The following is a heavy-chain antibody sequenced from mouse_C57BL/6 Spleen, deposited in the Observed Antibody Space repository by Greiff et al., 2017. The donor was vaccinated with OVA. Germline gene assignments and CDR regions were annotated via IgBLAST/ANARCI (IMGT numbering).Heavy chain of an antibody. CDR3: ANYYGSSYWYFDV. D-gene: IGHD1-1*01. CDR2: IYPRDGST. CDR1: GYTFTSYD. Sequence: VKLVESGPELVKPGASVKLSCKASGYTFTSYDINWVKQRPGQGLEWIGWIYPRDGSTKYNEKFKGKATLTVDTSSSTAYMELHSLTSEDSAVYFCANYYGSSYWYFDVWGTGTTVTVSS. J-gene: IGHJ1*03. V-gene: IGHV1-85*01.